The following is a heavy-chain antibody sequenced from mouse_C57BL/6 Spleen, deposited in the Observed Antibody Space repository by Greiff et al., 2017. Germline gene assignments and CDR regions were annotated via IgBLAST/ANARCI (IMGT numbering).Heavy chain of an antibody. CDR2: IDPEDADT. CDR3: ATVVARDFDY. V-gene: IGHV14-1*01. D-gene: IGHD1-1*01. J-gene: IGHJ2*01. Sequence: EVQLQQSGAELVRPGASVKLSCTASGFNIKDYYMHWVTQRPEQGLEWIGRIDPEDADTEYAPKCQGKATMTADTSSTTAYLQLSSLTSEDTAVYYCATVVARDFDYWGQGTTLTVSS. CDR1: GFNIKDYY.